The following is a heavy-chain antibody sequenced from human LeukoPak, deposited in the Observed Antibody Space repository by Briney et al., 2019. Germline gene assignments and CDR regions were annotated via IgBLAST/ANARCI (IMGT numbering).Heavy chain of an antibody. CDR2: IFHTGNS. CDR1: GYSISSGYY. V-gene: IGHV4-38-2*02. CDR3: ARVRYSSSSGGSKWFDY. Sequence: SETLSLTCTVSGYSISSGYYWGWIRPPPGKGLEWIGSIFHTGNSYYNPSLKSRVTISADTSENQFSLKLSSVTAADTAVYYCARVRYSSSSGGSKWFDYWGQGTLVIVSS. D-gene: IGHD6-6*01. J-gene: IGHJ4*02.